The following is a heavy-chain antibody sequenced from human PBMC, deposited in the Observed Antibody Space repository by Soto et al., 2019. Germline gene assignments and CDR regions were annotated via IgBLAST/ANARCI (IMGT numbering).Heavy chain of an antibody. J-gene: IGHJ4*02. V-gene: IGHV3-7*01. CDR3: ASSAYSKNGY. CDR1: GFTFSSYW. Sequence: EGQLVKSGGGLVQPGGSLRLSCAASGFTFSSYWMSWVRQAPGKGLEWVANIKPEGSEKYYVDSVKGRFTISRDNAKNSLYLQTNSLRAEDTAVYFCASSAYSKNGYWGQGTLVTVSS. D-gene: IGHD4-4*01. CDR2: IKPEGSEK.